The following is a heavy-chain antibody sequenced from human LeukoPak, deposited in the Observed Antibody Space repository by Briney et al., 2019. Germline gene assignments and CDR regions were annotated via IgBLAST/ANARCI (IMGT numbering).Heavy chain of an antibody. J-gene: IGHJ4*02. Sequence: GSLRLSCAASGSTFSTYWMHWVRQAPGKGLVWVSHINTDGSSTSYADSVKGRFTISRDNAKNTLYLQMNSLRGEDSAVYYCTRSLATKYWGQGTLVTVSS. V-gene: IGHV3-74*01. CDR1: GSTFSTYW. D-gene: IGHD5-24*01. CDR2: INTDGSST. CDR3: TRSLATKY.